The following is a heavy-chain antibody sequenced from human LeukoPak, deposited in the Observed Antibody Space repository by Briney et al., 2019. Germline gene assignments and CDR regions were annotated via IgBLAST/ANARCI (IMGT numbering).Heavy chain of an antibody. D-gene: IGHD1-26*01. CDR3: ARVRVGATYFDY. CDR1: GDTFTGYY. CDR2: INPNSGGT. Sequence: ASVKVSCKASGDTFTGYYMHWVRQAPGQGLEWMGWINPNSGGTNYAQKFQGRVTMTRDTSISTAYMELSRLRSDDTAVYYCARVRVGATYFDYWGQGTLVTVSS. V-gene: IGHV1-2*02. J-gene: IGHJ4*02.